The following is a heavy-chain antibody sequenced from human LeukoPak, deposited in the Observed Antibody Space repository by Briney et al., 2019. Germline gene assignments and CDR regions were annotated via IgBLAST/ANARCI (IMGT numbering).Heavy chain of an antibody. Sequence: GGSLRLSCAASGFTFSSYWMNWVRQAPGKGLVWVSRIKSDGSTTNYADSVKGRFAISRDNAKNTLYLQMNSLRAEDTAVYYCARVGGLSTSSGYYYGMDVWGQGTTVTVSS. D-gene: IGHD6-6*01. CDR2: IKSDGSTT. V-gene: IGHV3-74*01. CDR1: GFTFSSYW. CDR3: ARVGGLSTSSGYYYGMDV. J-gene: IGHJ6*02.